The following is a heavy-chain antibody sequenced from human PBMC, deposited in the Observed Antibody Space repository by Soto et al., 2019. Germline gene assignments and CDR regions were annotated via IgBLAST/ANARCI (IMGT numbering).Heavy chain of an antibody. J-gene: IGHJ6*02. D-gene: IGHD6-13*01. Sequence: GSLRLSCAASGFTFSSYGMHWVRQAPGKGLEWVAVIWYDGSNEYYADSVKGRFTISRDNSKNTLYLQVNSPRAEDTALYYCARDRGQQRYYYYGMDVWGQGTTVTAP. V-gene: IGHV3-33*01. CDR2: IWYDGSNE. CDR1: GFTFSSYG. CDR3: ARDRGQQRYYYYGMDV.